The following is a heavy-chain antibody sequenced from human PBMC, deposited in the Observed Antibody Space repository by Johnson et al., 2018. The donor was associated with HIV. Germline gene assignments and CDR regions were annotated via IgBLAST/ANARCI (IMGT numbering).Heavy chain of an antibody. Sequence: VQLVESGGVLVQPGGSLRLSCAASGFTFSNYWMNWVRQAPGRGLVWVANIKQDGSEKYCVDPVKGRFTISRDNSKNTLYLQMNSLRAEDTAVYYCARTSSRAFDIWGQGTMVTVSS. CDR2: IKQDGSEK. D-gene: IGHD2-2*01. CDR1: GFTFSNYW. J-gene: IGHJ3*02. V-gene: IGHV3-7*02. CDR3: ARTSSRAFDI.